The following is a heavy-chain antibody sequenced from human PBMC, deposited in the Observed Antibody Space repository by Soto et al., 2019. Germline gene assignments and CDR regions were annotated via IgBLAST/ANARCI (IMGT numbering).Heavy chain of an antibody. CDR1: GFTVSSNY. CDR2: IYSGGST. CDR3: ARDSVRYDSSDYDAFDI. J-gene: IGHJ3*02. D-gene: IGHD3-22*01. V-gene: IGHV3-53*02. Sequence: EVQLVETGGGLIQPGGSLRLSCAASGFTVSSNYMSWVRQAPGKGLEWVSVIYSGGSTYYADSVKGRFTISRDNSKNTLYLQMNSLRAEDTAVYYCARDSVRYDSSDYDAFDIWGQGTMVTVSS.